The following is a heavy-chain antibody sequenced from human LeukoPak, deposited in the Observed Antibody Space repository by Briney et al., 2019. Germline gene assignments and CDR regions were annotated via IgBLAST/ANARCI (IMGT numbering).Heavy chain of an antibody. D-gene: IGHD5-24*01. V-gene: IGHV3-23*01. Sequence: GGSLRLSCAASGFTFSSYAMSWVRQAPGKGLEWVSGISSSGGSTYYADSVKGRFTISRDNSKNTLYLQMNSLRAEDTAVYYCARGAGYNYPYYFDYWGQGTLVTVSS. J-gene: IGHJ4*02. CDR2: ISSSGGST. CDR3: ARGAGYNYPYYFDY. CDR1: GFTFSSYA.